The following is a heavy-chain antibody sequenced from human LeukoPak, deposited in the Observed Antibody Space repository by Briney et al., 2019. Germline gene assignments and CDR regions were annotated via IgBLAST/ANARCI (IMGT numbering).Heavy chain of an antibody. D-gene: IGHD2-8*01. CDR1: GFTFSNAW. Sequence: GGSLRLSCAASGFTFSNAWMSWVRQAPGKGLEWVGRIKGKTDGGTTDYAAPVKGRFTISRDDSKNTLYLQMNSLKTEDTAVYYCTIPTNGVDYWGQGTLVTVSS. CDR2: IKGKTDGGTT. CDR3: TIPTNGVDY. J-gene: IGHJ4*02. V-gene: IGHV3-15*01.